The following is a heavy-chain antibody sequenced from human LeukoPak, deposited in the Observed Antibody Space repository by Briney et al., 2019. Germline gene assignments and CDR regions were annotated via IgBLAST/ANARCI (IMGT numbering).Heavy chain of an antibody. CDR2: INHSGST. Sequence: SETLSLTCAVYGGSFSGYYWSWIRQPPGKGLEWIGEINHSGSTNYNPSLKSRVTISVDKSKNQFSLKLSSVTAADTAVYYCVRGPYGASISKWFDPWGQGTQVIVSP. CDR1: GGSFSGYY. CDR3: VRGPYGASISKWFDP. V-gene: IGHV4-34*01. D-gene: IGHD4/OR15-4a*01. J-gene: IGHJ5*02.